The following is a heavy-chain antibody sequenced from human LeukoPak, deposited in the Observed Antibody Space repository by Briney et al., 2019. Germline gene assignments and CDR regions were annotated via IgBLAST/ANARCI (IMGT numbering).Heavy chain of an antibody. V-gene: IGHV1-2*02. J-gene: IGHJ4*02. CDR1: GYIFTASY. D-gene: IGHD2-2*01. Sequence: ASVKVSYKPSGYIFTASYIHWVRQAPGQGLECMGWIDPHSGGTNYAQKFQGRVTMTRDTSMSTAYMELRRLRSDDTAVYYCARFCSSSSCPFDYWGQGTLVTVSS. CDR3: ARFCSSSSCPFDY. CDR2: IDPHSGGT.